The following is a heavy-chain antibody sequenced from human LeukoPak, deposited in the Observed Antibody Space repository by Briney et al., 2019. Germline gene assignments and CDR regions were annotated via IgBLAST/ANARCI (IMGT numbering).Heavy chain of an antibody. Sequence: ASVKVSCKASGYTFTSYGISWVRQAPGQGLEWMRWISAYNGNTNYAQKLQGRVTITTDESTSTAYMELSSLRSEDTAVYYCASTYCSSTSCYQYWFDPWGQGTLVTVSS. D-gene: IGHD2-2*01. CDR3: ASTYCSSTSCYQYWFDP. V-gene: IGHV1-18*01. J-gene: IGHJ5*02. CDR2: ISAYNGNT. CDR1: GYTFTSYG.